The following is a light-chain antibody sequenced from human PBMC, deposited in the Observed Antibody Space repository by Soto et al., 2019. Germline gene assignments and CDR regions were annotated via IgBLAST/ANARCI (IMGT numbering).Light chain of an antibody. Sequence: QSALTQPPSASGTPGQRITISCSGRTSNIGSNIVAWYQHLPGTAPKLLIYDNNQRPSGVPDRFFGSKSGTSASLAISGLQPDEESHYYCAAWDDSLNGLVFGGGT. CDR1: TSNIGSNI. V-gene: IGLV1-44*01. J-gene: IGLJ3*02. CDR2: DNN. CDR3: AAWDDSLNGLV.